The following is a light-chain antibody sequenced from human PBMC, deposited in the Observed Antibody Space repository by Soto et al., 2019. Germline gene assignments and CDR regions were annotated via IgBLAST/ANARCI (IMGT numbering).Light chain of an antibody. V-gene: IGLV1-47*01. CDR1: SSNIGSNY. CDR3: VLRDHRACRHV. Sequence: QPVLTQPPSASGSPGQRVTISCSGSSSNIGSNYAYWYQQLPGTAPKLLIYRHNQRPSGVPDRFSGSKSGTSASLAISGARFWGEAEYYCVLRDHRACRHVF. J-gene: IGLJ1*01. CDR2: RHN.